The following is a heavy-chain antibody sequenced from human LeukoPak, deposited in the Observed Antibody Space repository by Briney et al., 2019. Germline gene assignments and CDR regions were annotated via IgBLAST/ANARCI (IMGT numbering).Heavy chain of an antibody. Sequence: GGSLRLSCAVSGFTFSSYSMSWVRQAPGKGLEWISYISSTGSTVYYADSVEGRFTISRDNAQNSLYLQMNSLRAEDTAVYYCARWVPGVVSGGRVEMAQQTDAFDIWGQGTMVTVSS. CDR2: ISSTGSTV. V-gene: IGHV3-48*01. CDR1: GFTFSSYS. D-gene: IGHD5-24*01. J-gene: IGHJ3*02. CDR3: ARWVPGVVSGGRVEMAQQTDAFDI.